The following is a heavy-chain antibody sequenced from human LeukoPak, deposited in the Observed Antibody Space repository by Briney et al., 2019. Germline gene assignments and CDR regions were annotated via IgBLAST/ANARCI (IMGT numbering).Heavy chain of an antibody. J-gene: IGHJ4*02. D-gene: IGHD6-6*01. CDR2: MNPNSGNT. CDR1: GYTFTSYD. Sequence: ASVKVSCKASGYTFTSYDINWVRQATGQGLEWMGWMNPNSGNTGYAQKFQGRVTITRNTSISTAYMELSSLRSEDTAVYYCARGRVAARSIWDYWGQGTLVTVSS. CDR3: ARGRVAARSIWDY. V-gene: IGHV1-8*03.